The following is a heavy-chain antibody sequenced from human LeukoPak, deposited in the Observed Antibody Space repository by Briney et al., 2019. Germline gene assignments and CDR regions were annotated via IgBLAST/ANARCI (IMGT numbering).Heavy chain of an antibody. J-gene: IGHJ4*02. V-gene: IGHV4-59*08. CDR1: GGSISSYF. Sequence: SETLSLTCTVSGGSISSYFWSWIRQPPGEGLEWIGYIYYSGSTDYNPSLKSRVTISVDTSKDQFSLKLSSVTAADTAVYYCARRTIAAAMYYFDYWGQGTLVTVSS. D-gene: IGHD6-13*01. CDR2: IYYSGST. CDR3: ARRTIAAAMYYFDY.